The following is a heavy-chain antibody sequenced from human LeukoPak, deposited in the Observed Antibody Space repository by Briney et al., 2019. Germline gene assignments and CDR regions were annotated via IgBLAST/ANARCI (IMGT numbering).Heavy chain of an antibody. J-gene: IGHJ4*02. CDR2: IVPILGIA. CDR3: ARDTIVDTARVFDY. CDR1: GGTFSSYA. V-gene: IGHV1-69*04. Sequence: SVKVSCKASGGTFSSYASSWVRQAPGQGLEWMGRIVPILGIANYAQKFQGRVTITADKSTSTAYMELSSLRSEDTAVYYCARDTIVDTARVFDYWGQGTLVTVSS. D-gene: IGHD5-18*01.